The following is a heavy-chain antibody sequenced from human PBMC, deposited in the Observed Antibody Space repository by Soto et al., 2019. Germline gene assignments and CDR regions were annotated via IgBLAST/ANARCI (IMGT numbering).Heavy chain of an antibody. CDR2: ISYDGSNK. CDR1: GFNFSSYG. D-gene: IGHD5-12*01. J-gene: IGHJ6*02. V-gene: IGHV3-30*03. Sequence: GGSLRLSCTASGFNFSSYGMHWVRQAPGKGLEWVAVISYDGSNKYYADYVKGRFTISRDNSKNTLYLQMNSLRAEDTAVYYCEGGDGYRNGLDVWGQGTTVTVSS. CDR3: EGGDGYRNGLDV.